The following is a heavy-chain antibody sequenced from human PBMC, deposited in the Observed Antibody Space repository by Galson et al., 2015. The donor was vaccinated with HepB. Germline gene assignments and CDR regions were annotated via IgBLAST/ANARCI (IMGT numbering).Heavy chain of an antibody. Sequence: SVKVSCKASGYTFTSYAMHWVRQAPGQRLEWMGWINAGNGNTKYSQKFQGRVTITRDTSASTAYMELSSLRSEDTAVYYCAAAGIVVVPAATYYFDYWGQRTLVTVSS. V-gene: IGHV1-3*01. J-gene: IGHJ4*02. CDR2: INAGNGNT. CDR1: GYTFTSYA. CDR3: AAAGIVVVPAATYYFDY. D-gene: IGHD2-2*01.